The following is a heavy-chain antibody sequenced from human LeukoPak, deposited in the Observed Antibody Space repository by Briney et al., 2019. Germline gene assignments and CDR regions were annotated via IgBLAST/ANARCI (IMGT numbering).Heavy chain of an antibody. CDR3: ARVVHYGSGSYLEEGVGFDY. V-gene: IGHV3-21*01. CDR1: GFTFSSYS. CDR2: ISSSSSYI. Sequence: GGSLRLSCAASGFTFSSYSMNWVRQAPGKGLEWVSSISSSSSYIYYADSVKGRFTISRDNAKNSLYLQMNSLRAEDTAVYYCARVVHYGSGSYLEEGVGFDYWGQGTLVTVSS. D-gene: IGHD3-10*01. J-gene: IGHJ4*02.